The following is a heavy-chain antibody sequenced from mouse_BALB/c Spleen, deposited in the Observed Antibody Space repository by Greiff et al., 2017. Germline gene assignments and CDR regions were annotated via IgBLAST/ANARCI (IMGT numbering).Heavy chain of an antibody. V-gene: IGHV14-3*02. CDR2: IDPANGNT. CDR3: ATYYYGSSYGYVDV. Sequence: EVKLQESGAELVKPGASVKLSCTASGFNIKDTYMHWVKQRPEQGLEWIGRIDPANGNTKYDPKFQGKATITADTSSNTAYLQLSSLTSEDTAVYYCATYYYGSSYGYVDVWGAGTTVTVSS. D-gene: IGHD1-1*01. CDR1: GFNIKDTY. J-gene: IGHJ1*01.